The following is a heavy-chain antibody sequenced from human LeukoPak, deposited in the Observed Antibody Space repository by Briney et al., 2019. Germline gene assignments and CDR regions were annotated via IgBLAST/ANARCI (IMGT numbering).Heavy chain of an antibody. D-gene: IGHD1-14*01. CDR1: GFTFGNSW. Sequence: GGSLRLSCAASGFTFGNSWVHWVRQAPGKGLVWVSLINADGSTATYADSVKGRFAISRDNARNTLSLQMNSLTIEDTAVYYCVVVVEPPDSDGFDVWGQGTMITVSS. V-gene: IGHV3-74*01. J-gene: IGHJ3*01. CDR2: INADGSTA. CDR3: VVVVEPPDSDGFDV.